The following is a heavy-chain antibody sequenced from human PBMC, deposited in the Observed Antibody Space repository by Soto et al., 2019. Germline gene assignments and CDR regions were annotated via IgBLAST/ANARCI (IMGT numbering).Heavy chain of an antibody. CDR3: ARGGQQLVP. V-gene: IGHV4-59*01. CDR1: CGSISSYY. J-gene: IGHJ5*02. Sequence: SETLSLTCTVSCGSISSYYWSWIRQPPGKGLEWIGYIYYSGSTNYNPSLKSRVTISVDTSKNQFSLKLSSVTAADTAVYYCARGGQQLVPWGQGTLVTVSS. CDR2: IYYSGST. D-gene: IGHD6-13*01.